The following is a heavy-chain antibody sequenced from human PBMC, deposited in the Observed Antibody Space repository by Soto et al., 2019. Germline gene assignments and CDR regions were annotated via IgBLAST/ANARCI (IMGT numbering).Heavy chain of an antibody. D-gene: IGHD3-16*01. CDR1: GYSFTDND. CDR2: MNPGSGDT. J-gene: IGHJ5*02. Sequence: ASVKVSCKASGYSFTDNDVTWVRQATGQGLEWMGWMNPGSGDTGYAQKFQGRVTMTRDISIATAYMELSSLRSDDTAIYYCARMATFGSLNWFDPWGQGTLVTVSS. V-gene: IGHV1-8*01. CDR3: ARMATFGSLNWFDP.